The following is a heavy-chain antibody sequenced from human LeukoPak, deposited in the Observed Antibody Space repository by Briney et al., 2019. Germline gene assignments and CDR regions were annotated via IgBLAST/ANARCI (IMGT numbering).Heavy chain of an antibody. Sequence: PSETLSLTCAVYGGSFSGYYWSWIRQPPGKGLEWIGEINHSGSTNYNPSLKRRVTISVDTSKNQFSLKLSSVTAADTAVYYCARGLQWLVKYYFDYWGQGTLVTVSS. V-gene: IGHV4-34*01. CDR2: INHSGST. J-gene: IGHJ4*02. CDR3: ARGLQWLVKYYFDY. CDR1: GGSFSGYY. D-gene: IGHD6-19*01.